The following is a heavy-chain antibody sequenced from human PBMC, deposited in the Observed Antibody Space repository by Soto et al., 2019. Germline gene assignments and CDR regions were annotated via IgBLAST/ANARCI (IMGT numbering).Heavy chain of an antibody. CDR3: AISEVGVITSGGMDV. J-gene: IGHJ6*02. V-gene: IGHV1-69*01. Sequence: VKVSCKASGGTFSSYAISWVRQAPGQGLEWMGGIIPIFGTANYAQKFQGRVTITADESTSTAYMELSSLRSEDTAVYYCAISEVGVITSGGMDVWGQGTTVTVSS. D-gene: IGHD3-22*01. CDR1: GGTFSSYA. CDR2: IIPIFGTA.